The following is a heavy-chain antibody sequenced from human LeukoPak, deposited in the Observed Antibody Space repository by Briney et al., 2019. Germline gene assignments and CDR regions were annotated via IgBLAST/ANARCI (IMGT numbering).Heavy chain of an antibody. CDR1: GGSISSYY. CDR3: ARGSLATAGISFYH. V-gene: IGHV4-59*01. D-gene: IGHD6-13*01. J-gene: IGHJ4*02. Sequence: PSETLSLTCTVSGGSISSYYWSWIRQPPGKGLEWIGYIYYSGSPNYNPSLKSRVTISVDTSKNQSPLKLHSVTPADTAVYFGARGSLATAGISFYHWGQGTLVAVSS. CDR2: IYYSGSP.